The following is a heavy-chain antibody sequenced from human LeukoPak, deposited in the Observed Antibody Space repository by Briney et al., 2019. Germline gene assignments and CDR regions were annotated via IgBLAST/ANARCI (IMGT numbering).Heavy chain of an antibody. CDR1: GGSISSSSYY. Sequence: PSETLSLTCTVSGGSISSSSYYWGWIRQPPGKGLEWIVSIYYSGSTYYNPSLKSRVTISVDTSKNQFSLKLSSVTAADTAVYYCARLIVAAPAMDYWGQGTLVTVSS. D-gene: IGHD5-12*01. V-gene: IGHV4-39*01. CDR3: ARLIVAAPAMDY. J-gene: IGHJ4*02. CDR2: IYYSGST.